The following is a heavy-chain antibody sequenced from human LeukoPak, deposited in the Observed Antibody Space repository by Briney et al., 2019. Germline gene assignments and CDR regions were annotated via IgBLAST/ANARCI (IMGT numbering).Heavy chain of an antibody. Sequence: SVKVSCKASGGTFSSYAISWVRQAPGQGLEWMGGIISIFGTANYAQKFQGRVTITTDESTSTAYMELSSLRSEDTAVYYCARGIVVVTAIPPHYFDYWGQGTLVTVSS. CDR1: GGTFSSYA. D-gene: IGHD2-21*02. CDR2: IISIFGTA. V-gene: IGHV1-69*05. CDR3: ARGIVVVTAIPPHYFDY. J-gene: IGHJ4*02.